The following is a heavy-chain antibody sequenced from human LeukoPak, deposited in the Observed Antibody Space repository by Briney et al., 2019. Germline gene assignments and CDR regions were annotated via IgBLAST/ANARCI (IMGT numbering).Heavy chain of an antibody. CDR3: ARGTRNYDFWSGYPY. D-gene: IGHD3-3*01. V-gene: IGHV3-11*04. CDR2: ISSSGSTI. Sequence: GGSLRLSCAASGFTFSDYYMSWIRQAPGKGLEWVSYISSSGSTIYYADSVKGRFTISRDNSKNTLYLQMNSLRAEDTAVYYCARGTRNYDFWSGYPYWGQGTLVTVSS. J-gene: IGHJ4*02. CDR1: GFTFSDYY.